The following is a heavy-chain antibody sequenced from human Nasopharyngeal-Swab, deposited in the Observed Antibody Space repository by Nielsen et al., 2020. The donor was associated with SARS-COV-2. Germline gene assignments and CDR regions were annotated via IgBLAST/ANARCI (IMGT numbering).Heavy chain of an antibody. CDR3: ARDCSTSSCHLV. CDR2: FNPNSGGT. Sequence: ASVKVSCKTSGYTFIGDYIHWVRQAPGQGLEWMGRFNPNSGGTNYAQELQGRVTMTGDTSISTAYMELSSLRSDDTAVYCARDCSTSSCHLVWGQGTLVTVSS. CDR1: GYTFIGDY. V-gene: IGHV1-2*06. D-gene: IGHD2-2*01. J-gene: IGHJ4*02.